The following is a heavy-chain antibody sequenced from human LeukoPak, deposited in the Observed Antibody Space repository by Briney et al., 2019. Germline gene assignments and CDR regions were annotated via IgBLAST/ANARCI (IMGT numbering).Heavy chain of an antibody. Sequence: ASVTVSCKASGYTFTSYDINWVRQATGQGLEWMGWMNPNSGNTGYAQKFQGRVTMTRNTSISTAYMELSSLRSEDTAVYYCARGLGAYSTYYFDYWGQGTLVTVSS. V-gene: IGHV1-8*01. D-gene: IGHD2-21*01. CDR1: GYTFTSYD. CDR3: ARGLGAYSTYYFDY. J-gene: IGHJ4*02. CDR2: MNPNSGNT.